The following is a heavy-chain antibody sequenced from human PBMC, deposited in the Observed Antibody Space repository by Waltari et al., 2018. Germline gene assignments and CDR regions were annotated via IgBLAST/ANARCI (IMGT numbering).Heavy chain of an antibody. Sequence: QVQLQESGPGLVKPSETLSLTCTVSGGSISSYYWSWIRQPPGKGLEWIGYIYYSGSTNCNPSLKSRVTRSVDTSNNQFSLKLSSVTAADTAVYYCARVDCSSTSCYGQSVDIWGQVTMVTVSS. V-gene: IGHV4-59*01. CDR3: ARVDCSSTSCYGQSVDI. D-gene: IGHD2-2*01. CDR2: IYYSGST. CDR1: GGSISSYY. J-gene: IGHJ3*02.